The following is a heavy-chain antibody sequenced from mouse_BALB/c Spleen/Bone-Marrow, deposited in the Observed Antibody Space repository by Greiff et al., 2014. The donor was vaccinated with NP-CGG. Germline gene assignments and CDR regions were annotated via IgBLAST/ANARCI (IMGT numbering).Heavy chain of an antibody. V-gene: IGHV1-69*02. D-gene: IGHD1-1*01. Sequence: VQLQQSGAELVRPGASVKLSCRASGYTFTSYWINWVKQRPGQGLEWIGNIYPSDSYTNYNQRFKDKATLIVDKSSSTAYMQLSSPTSEDSAVYYCTRYGNSHYYAMDYWGQGTSVTVSS. CDR1: GYTFTSYW. CDR3: TRYGNSHYYAMDY. CDR2: IYPSDSYT. J-gene: IGHJ4*01.